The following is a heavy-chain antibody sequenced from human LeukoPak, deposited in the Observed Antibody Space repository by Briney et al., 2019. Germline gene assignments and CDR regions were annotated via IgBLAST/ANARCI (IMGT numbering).Heavy chain of an antibody. CDR2: IEQDGSQK. Sequence: GGSLRLSCAASGFTFSSYWLSWIRQAPGKGLEWVASIEQDGSQKYYVDSVRGRFTISRDNAKNSVYLQTNSLRVEDTAVYYCARNSGSNPFDYWGQGTLVTVSS. V-gene: IGHV3-7*01. D-gene: IGHD1-26*01. J-gene: IGHJ4*02. CDR1: GFTFSSYW. CDR3: ARNSGSNPFDY.